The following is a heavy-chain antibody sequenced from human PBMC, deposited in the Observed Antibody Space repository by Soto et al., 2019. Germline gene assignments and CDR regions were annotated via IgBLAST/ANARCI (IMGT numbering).Heavy chain of an antibody. J-gene: IGHJ5*02. CDR3: ATAPLNKWGCFDP. CDR2: IIPIFGIA. Sequence: SVKVSCKASGGTFSRYSITWVRQAPGHGLEWIGRIIPIFGIASYAQKFQGRVTITADESTSTAYMELSSLRSDDTAAYYCATAPLNKWGCFDPWGQGTLVTVSS. CDR1: GGTFSRYS. D-gene: IGHD1-26*01. V-gene: IGHV1-69*13.